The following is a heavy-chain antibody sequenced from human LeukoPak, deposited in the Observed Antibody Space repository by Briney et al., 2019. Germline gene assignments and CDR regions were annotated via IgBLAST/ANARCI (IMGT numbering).Heavy chain of an antibody. Sequence: PSETLSLTCTVSGDSISSYYWSWIRQPPGKGLEWIGYIYYSGSGTTTYNPSLKSRVTISLDTSKNQFSLKLTSVTAADTAVYYCARGSQRSGGYFDYWGQGTLVTVSS. V-gene: IGHV4-59*01. CDR3: ARGSQRSGGYFDY. CDR1: GDSISSYY. J-gene: IGHJ4*02. CDR2: IYYSGSGTT. D-gene: IGHD2-15*01.